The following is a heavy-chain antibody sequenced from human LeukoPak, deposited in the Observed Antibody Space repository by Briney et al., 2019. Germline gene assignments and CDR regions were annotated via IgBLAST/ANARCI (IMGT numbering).Heavy chain of an antibody. V-gene: IGHV4-39*01. Sequence: SETLSLTCTVSGGSISSSSYYWGWIRQPPGKGLEWIGSIYYSGSTYYNPSLKSRVTISVDTSKNQFSLKLSSVTAADTAVYYCAGGRGSSGWYDVWGKGTTVTISS. CDR1: GGSISSSSYY. J-gene: IGHJ6*04. CDR2: IYYSGST. CDR3: AGGRGSSGWYDV. D-gene: IGHD6-19*01.